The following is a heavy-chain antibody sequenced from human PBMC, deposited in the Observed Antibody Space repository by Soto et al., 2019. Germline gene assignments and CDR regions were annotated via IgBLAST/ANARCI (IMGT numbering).Heavy chain of an antibody. CDR2: IYWNDDK. D-gene: IGHD4-17*01. CDR1: GFSLSTSGVG. J-gene: IGHJ5*02. V-gene: IGHV2-5*01. Sequence: QITLKESGPTLVKPTQTLTLTCTFSGFSLSTSGVGVGWIRQPPGKALEWLALIYWNDDKRYSPSLKSRLTITTDTSKNQVVLTMTNMDPVDTATYYCAHSRSYCDYAGGWFDPWGQGTLVTVSS. CDR3: AHSRSYCDYAGGWFDP.